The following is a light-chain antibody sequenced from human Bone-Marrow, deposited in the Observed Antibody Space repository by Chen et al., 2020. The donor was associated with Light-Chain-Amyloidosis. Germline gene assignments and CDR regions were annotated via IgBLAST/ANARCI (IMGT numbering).Light chain of an antibody. J-gene: IGKJ1*01. CDR3: MQALQAPWT. CDR2: LVS. CDR1: QRLLQSNGYKY. Sequence: DLGMTRSPLSLPVPLGGPASFSCRSSQRLLQSNGYKYLDWYLQKPGQSPQLLIYLVSNRASGVPDRFSGSGSGTDFTLKISRVEAEDVGVYYCMQALQAPWTVGQGTKVEIK. V-gene: IGKV2-28*01.